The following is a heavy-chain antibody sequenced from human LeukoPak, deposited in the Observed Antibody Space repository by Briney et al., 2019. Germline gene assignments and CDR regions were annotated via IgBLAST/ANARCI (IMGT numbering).Heavy chain of an antibody. CDR2: IHWDHDK. CDR1: GFSLRSSGMC. V-gene: IGHV2-70*01. Sequence: SGPALVKPTQTLTLTCTFSGFSLRSSGMCVSWIRQPPGKALEWLALIHWDHDKYYSTSLKTRLTISKDTSKNQVVLTMTNMDPVDTATYYCARTSCYGNYYYYGMDVWGQGTTVIVSS. J-gene: IGHJ6*01. CDR3: ARTSCYGNYYYYGMDV. D-gene: IGHD2-2*01.